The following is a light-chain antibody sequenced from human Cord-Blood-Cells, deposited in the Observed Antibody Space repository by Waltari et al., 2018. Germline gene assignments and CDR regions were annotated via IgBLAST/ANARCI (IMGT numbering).Light chain of an antibody. V-gene: IGKV3-11*01. CDR3: QQRSNWPLT. CDR1: QGVSSY. CDR2: DAS. J-gene: IGKJ4*01. Sequence: VLPHSPATPHFSLGERATLSCRPSQGVSSYLAWYKQKPGQVPSLLIYDASNRATGIPARFSGSGYGTDFTLTISSLEPEDFAVYYCQQRSNWPLTVGGGTKVEIK.